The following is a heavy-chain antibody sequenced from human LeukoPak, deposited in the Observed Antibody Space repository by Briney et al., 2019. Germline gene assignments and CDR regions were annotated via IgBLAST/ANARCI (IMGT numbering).Heavy chain of an antibody. CDR2: FDPEDGET. CDR3: ATDTKGVHFGVVIPSRYYYYYGMDV. CDR1: GYTLTELS. D-gene: IGHD3-3*01. J-gene: IGHJ6*02. V-gene: IGHV1-24*01. Sequence: ASVKVSCKVSGYTLTELSMHWVRQAPGKGLEWMGGFDPEDGETIYAQKFQGRVTMTEDTSTDTAYMELSSLRSEDTAVYYCATDTKGVHFGVVIPSRYYYYYGMDVWGQGTTVTVSS.